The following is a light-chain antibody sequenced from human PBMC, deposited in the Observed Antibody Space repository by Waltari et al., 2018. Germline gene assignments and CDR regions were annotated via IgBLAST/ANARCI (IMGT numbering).Light chain of an antibody. Sequence: DTVVIQSPDSLAVSLGERATINCKSSQSVLYSSNNRNYLAWYQQKPGQPPWLLIYWASTRESGVPERFSGSGSGTDFTLVISSLQAEDVGVYYCQQYAFIPHTFGRGTKLEIK. CDR2: WAS. CDR3: QQYAFIPHT. V-gene: IGKV4-1*01. CDR1: QSVLYSSNNRNY. J-gene: IGKJ2*01.